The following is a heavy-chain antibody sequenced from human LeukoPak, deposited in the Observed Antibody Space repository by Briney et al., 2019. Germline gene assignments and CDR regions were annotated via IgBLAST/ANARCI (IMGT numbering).Heavy chain of an antibody. CDR3: AKGVWSSGPDAFDI. V-gene: IGHV3-30*18. J-gene: IGHJ3*02. CDR1: GFSSYG. D-gene: IGHD6-19*01. Sequence: GRSLRLSCAASGFSSYGMHWVRQAPGKGLEWVTVVSDDGSNKYFADSVKGRFSISRDNSKNTMYLQMNSLRAEDTAVYYCAKGVWSSGPDAFDIWGQGTMVTVSS. CDR2: VSDDGSNK.